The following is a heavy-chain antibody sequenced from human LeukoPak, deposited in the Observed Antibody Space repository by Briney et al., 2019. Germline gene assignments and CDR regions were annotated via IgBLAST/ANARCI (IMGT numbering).Heavy chain of an antibody. CDR2: ISTSSSYI. CDR1: GFTFNTYS. V-gene: IGHV3-21*01. D-gene: IGHD1-14*01. CDR3: AKAEPASGYDY. Sequence: PGGSLRLSCAASGFTFNTYSMNWVRQAPGKGLEWVSSISTSSSYIYYADSVKGRFTISRDNAKNSVYLQMNSLRAEDTALYYCAKAEPASGYDYWGQGTLVTVSS. J-gene: IGHJ4*02.